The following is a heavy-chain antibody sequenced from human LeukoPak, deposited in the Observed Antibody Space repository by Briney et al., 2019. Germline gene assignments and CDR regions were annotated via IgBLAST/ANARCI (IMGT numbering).Heavy chain of an antibody. CDR3: ARVRGYDSIGYYFDY. Sequence: GGSLRLSCAASGFTFSSYGMHWVRQAPGKGLEWVAVIWYDGSNKYYADSVKGRFTISRDNAKSSLSLQMNSLRVEDTAVYYCARVRGYDSIGYYFDYRGQGTLVTVSS. CDR2: IWYDGSNK. D-gene: IGHD3-22*01. J-gene: IGHJ4*02. CDR1: GFTFSSYG. V-gene: IGHV3-33*01.